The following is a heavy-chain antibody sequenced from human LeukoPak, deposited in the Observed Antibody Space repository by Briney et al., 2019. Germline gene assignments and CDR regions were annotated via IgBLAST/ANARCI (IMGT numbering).Heavy chain of an antibody. CDR2: INQDGTRR. CDR3: ARVASSVTTEVVDY. CDR1: EFAFGGYW. D-gene: IGHD4-17*01. J-gene: IGHJ4*02. Sequence: GGSLRLSCAASEFAFGGYWMSWVRQAPGKGLEWVANINQDGTRRYYVDAVKGRFTISRDNAGDSLFLQMNGLRAEDTAVYYCARVASSVTTEVVDYWGQGTLVTVSS. V-gene: IGHV3-7*01.